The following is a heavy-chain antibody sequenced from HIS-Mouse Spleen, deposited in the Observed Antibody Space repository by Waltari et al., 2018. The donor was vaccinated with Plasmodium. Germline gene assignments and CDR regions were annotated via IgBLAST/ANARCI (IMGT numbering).Heavy chain of an antibody. CDR1: GGTFSSYA. CDR2: IIPILGIA. Sequence: QVQLVQSGAEVKKPGSSVTVSCKASGGTFSSYAIRVVRQAPGQGLEWMGRIIPILGIANYAQKFQGRVTITADKSTSTAYMELSSLRSEDTAVYYCARGGATGEAFTLDYWGQGTLVTVSS. D-gene: IGHD7-27*01. V-gene: IGHV1-69*04. J-gene: IGHJ4*02. CDR3: ARGGATGEAFTLDY.